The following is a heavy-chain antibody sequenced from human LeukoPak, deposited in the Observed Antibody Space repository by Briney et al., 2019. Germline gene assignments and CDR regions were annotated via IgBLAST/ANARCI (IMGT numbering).Heavy chain of an antibody. Sequence: ASVKVSCKASGGTFSSYAISWVRQAPGQGLEWMGGIIPIFGTANYAQKFQGRVTITADKSTSTAYMELSSLRSDDTAVYYCARDWDRDAFDIWGQGTMVTVSS. J-gene: IGHJ3*02. CDR3: ARDWDRDAFDI. D-gene: IGHD1-26*01. V-gene: IGHV1-69*06. CDR1: GGTFSSYA. CDR2: IIPIFGTA.